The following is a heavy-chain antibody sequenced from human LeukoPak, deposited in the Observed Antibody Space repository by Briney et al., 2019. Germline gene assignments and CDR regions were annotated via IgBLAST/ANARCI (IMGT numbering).Heavy chain of an antibody. CDR1: GGSISGYY. V-gene: IGHV4-59*01. CDR3: GSYGGGY. Sequence: SETLSLTCTVSGGSISGYYWSWIRQPPGKGLEWIGYIYYSGSTNYNPSLKSRVTISIDTSKNHFSLKLSSVTAADTAVYYCGSYGGGYWGQGTLVTVSS. D-gene: IGHD1-26*01. CDR2: IYYSGST. J-gene: IGHJ4*02.